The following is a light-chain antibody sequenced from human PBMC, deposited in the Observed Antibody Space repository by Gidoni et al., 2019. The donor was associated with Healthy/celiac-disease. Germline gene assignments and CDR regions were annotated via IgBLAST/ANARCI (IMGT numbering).Light chain of an antibody. V-gene: IGLV3-21*02. CDR3: QVWDSSSDHVV. Sequence: SYVLTQPPSVSVAPGQTARITCGGNNLGSKSVHWYQQKPGNAPVLVVYDARDRPSGIPERFSGSNSGNTATLTISRVEAGDEADYYCQVWDSSSDHVVFGGGTKLTVL. J-gene: IGLJ2*01. CDR1: NLGSKS. CDR2: DAR.